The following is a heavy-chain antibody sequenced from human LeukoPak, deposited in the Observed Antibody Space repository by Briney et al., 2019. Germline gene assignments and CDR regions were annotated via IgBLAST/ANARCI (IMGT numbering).Heavy chain of an antibody. D-gene: IGHD2-2*01. CDR3: ARERVYCSSTSCYDGRNPFDP. CDR1: GGTFSSYA. CDR2: IIPIFGTA. J-gene: IGHJ5*02. V-gene: IGHV1-69*13. Sequence: ASVKVSCKASGGTFSSYAISWVRQAPGQGLEWMGGIIPIFGTANYAQKFQGRVTITADESTSTAYMELSSLRSEDTAVYYCARERVYCSSTSCYDGRNPFDPWGQGTLVTVSS.